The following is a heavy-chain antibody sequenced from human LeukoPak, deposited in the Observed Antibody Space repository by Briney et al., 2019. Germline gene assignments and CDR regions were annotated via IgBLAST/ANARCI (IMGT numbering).Heavy chain of an antibody. Sequence: SVKVSCKASGATFSSYAISWVRQAPGQGLEWMGGIIVVSGTANYAQKFHGRVTITADKGASTAYLELSSLRSEDTAVYYCARVSGYCSRSSCSIEYYFDYWGQGTLVTVSS. D-gene: IGHD2-2*03. CDR3: ARVSGYCSRSSCSIEYYFDY. J-gene: IGHJ4*02. CDR2: IIVVSGTA. V-gene: IGHV1-69*06. CDR1: GATFSSYA.